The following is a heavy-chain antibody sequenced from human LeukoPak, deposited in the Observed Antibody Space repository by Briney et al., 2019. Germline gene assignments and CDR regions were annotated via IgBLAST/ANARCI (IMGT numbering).Heavy chain of an antibody. CDR3: AKDRYYYDSSGYYGDFDY. Sequence: GGSLRLSCAASGFTFSSYAMSWVRQAPGKGLEWVSAISGSGGSTYYADSVKGRFTISRDNSKNTLYLQMNSLRAEDTAVYYCAKDRYYYDSSGYYGDFDYWGQGTLVTVSS. CDR2: ISGSGGST. J-gene: IGHJ4*02. CDR1: GFTFSSYA. V-gene: IGHV3-23*01. D-gene: IGHD3-22*01.